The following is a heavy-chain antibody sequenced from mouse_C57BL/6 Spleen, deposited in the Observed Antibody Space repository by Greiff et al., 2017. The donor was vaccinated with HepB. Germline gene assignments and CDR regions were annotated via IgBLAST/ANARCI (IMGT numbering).Heavy chain of an antibody. J-gene: IGHJ3*01. V-gene: IGHV1-54*01. CDR2: INPGSGGT. Sequence: QVQLKQSGAELVRPGTSVKVSCKASGYAFTNYLIEWVKQRPGQGLEWIGVINPGSGGTNYNEKFKGKATLTADKSSSTAYMQLSSLTSEDSAVYFCAREYYGSSPAWFAYWGQGTLVTVSA. CDR3: AREYYGSSPAWFAY. CDR1: GYAFTNYL. D-gene: IGHD1-1*01.